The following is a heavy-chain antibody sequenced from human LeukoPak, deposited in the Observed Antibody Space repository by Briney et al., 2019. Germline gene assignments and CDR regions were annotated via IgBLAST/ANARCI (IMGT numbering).Heavy chain of an antibody. Sequence: ASVKVSCTASGYTFTSYGITWVRQAPGQGLGWMGWISAYNGHTNYAQKFQGRVTMTTYTSTSTAYMALRSLRSDDTALYYCAREGYCNSTSCDKPFDYWGQGTLVTVSS. D-gene: IGHD2-2*01. CDR1: GYTFTSYG. J-gene: IGHJ4*02. V-gene: IGHV1-18*01. CDR2: ISAYNGHT. CDR3: AREGYCNSTSCDKPFDY.